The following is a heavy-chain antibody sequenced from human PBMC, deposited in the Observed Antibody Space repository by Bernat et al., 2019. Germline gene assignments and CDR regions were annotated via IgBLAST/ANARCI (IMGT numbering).Heavy chain of an antibody. V-gene: IGHV1-18*01. Sequence: QIQLVQSGAEVKKPGASVKVSCKASNYTFATYGITWVRQAPGQGLEWMVWISGYNGNTNYAQKFQDRVTMTTDTSTSTAYMELRSLRSDVTAVYYCARAPAIVVVPAATPFFDFWGQGTLVTVSA. J-gene: IGHJ4*02. CDR2: ISGYNGNT. CDR1: NYTFATYG. CDR3: ARAPAIVVVPAATPFFDF. D-gene: IGHD2-2*01.